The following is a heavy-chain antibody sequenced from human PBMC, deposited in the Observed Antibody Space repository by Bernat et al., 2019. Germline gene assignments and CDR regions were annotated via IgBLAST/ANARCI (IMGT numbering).Heavy chain of an antibody. CDR2: ISGSGGST. CDR3: AKASHYYGSGSYWDYFDY. V-gene: IGHV3-23*04. D-gene: IGHD3-10*01. CDR1: GFTVSSNY. Sequence: EVQLVESGGGLVQPGGSLRLSCAASGFTVSSNYMSWVRQAPGKGLEWVSAISGSGGSTYYADSVKGRFTISRDNSKNTLYLQMNSLRAEDTAVYYCAKASHYYGSGSYWDYFDYWGQGTLVTVSS. J-gene: IGHJ4*02.